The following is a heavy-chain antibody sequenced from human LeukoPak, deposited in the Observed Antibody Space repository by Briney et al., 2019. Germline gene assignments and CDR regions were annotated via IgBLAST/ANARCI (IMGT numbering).Heavy chain of an antibody. D-gene: IGHD2-15*01. CDR2: ISVSGIT. CDR3: AKGFSVRGRFDP. J-gene: IGHJ5*02. Sequence: GGSVRLSCVASGLTFSSNSMSWVRQPPGMGLEWVSGISVSGITVYADSVKGRLTISRDNSENTLYLQMNNLRAEDTALYYCAKGFSVRGRFDPWGQGTQVTVSS. V-gene: IGHV3-23*01. CDR1: GLTFSSNS.